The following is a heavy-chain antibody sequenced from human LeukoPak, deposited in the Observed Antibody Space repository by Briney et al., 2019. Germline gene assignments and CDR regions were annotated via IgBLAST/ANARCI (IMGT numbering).Heavy chain of an antibody. CDR3: ARAGVSYYYYGMDV. CDR1: GYTFTGYY. V-gene: IGHV1-2*02. CDR2: INPNSGGT. J-gene: IGHJ6*02. Sequence: ASVKVSCKASGYTFTGYYMHWVRQAPGQGLEWMGWINPNSGGTNYAQKFQGRVAMTRDTSISTAYMELSRLRSDDTAAYYCARAGVSYYYYGMDVWGQGTLVTVSS.